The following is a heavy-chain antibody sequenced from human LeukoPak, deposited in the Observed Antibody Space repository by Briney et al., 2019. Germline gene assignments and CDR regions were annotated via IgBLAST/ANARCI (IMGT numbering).Heavy chain of an antibody. Sequence: GGSLRLSCAASGFTFSSYAMSWVRQAPGKGLEWVSYISSSSSTIYYADSVKGRFTISRDNAKKSLSLQMNSLRTDDTAVYYCARDGLWSGSFDIWGQGTMVTVSS. D-gene: IGHD3/OR15-3a*01. CDR2: ISSSSSTI. J-gene: IGHJ3*02. V-gene: IGHV3-48*01. CDR3: ARDGLWSGSFDI. CDR1: GFTFSSYA.